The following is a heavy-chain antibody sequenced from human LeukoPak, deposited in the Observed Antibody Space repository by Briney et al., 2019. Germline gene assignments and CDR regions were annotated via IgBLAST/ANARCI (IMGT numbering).Heavy chain of an antibody. CDR1: GGSVISTNW. Sequence: SETLSLTCGVSGGSVISTNWWTWVRQPPGEGLEWIGEVHLDGRTNYNPSLGSRLTMSVDLSENQVSLKLTSVTAADTAVYYCARDGGFYRPLDCSGQRTLVTVSS. J-gene: IGHJ4*02. CDR2: VHLDGRT. V-gene: IGHV4-4*02. CDR3: ARDGGFYRPLDC. D-gene: IGHD3-3*01.